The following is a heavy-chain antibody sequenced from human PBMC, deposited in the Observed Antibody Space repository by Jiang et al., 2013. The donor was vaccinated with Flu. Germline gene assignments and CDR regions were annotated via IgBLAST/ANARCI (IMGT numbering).Heavy chain of an antibody. CDR1: GFTFSSYG. CDR2: ISGSGGST. J-gene: IGHJ6*02. V-gene: IGHV3-23*01. Sequence: VQLLESGGGLVQPGGSLRLSCAASGFTFSSYGMSWVRQAPGKGLEWVSAISGSGGSTYYADSVKGRFTISRDNSKNTLYLQMNSLRVEDTAVYYCAKRTGQLEQYYYYYGMDVWGQGTTVTVSS. CDR3: AKRTGQLEQYYYYYGMDV. D-gene: IGHD1-1*01.